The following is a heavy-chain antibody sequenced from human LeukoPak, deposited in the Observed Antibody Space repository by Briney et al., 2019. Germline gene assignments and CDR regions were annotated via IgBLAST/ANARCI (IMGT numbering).Heavy chain of an antibody. V-gene: IGHV4-39*01. CDR2: IYYSGST. D-gene: IGHD6-13*01. CDR1: GGSISSSSYY. CDR3: ARHMGSSWYADY. Sequence: SETLSLTCTVSGGSISSSSYYWGWIRQPPGKGLEWIGSIYYSGSTYYNPSLKSRVTISVDTSKNQFSLKLSSVTAADTAVYYCARHMGSSWYADYWGQGALVTVSS. J-gene: IGHJ4*02.